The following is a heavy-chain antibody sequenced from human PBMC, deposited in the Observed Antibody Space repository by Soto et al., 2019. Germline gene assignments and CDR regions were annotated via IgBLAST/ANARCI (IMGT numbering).Heavy chain of an antibody. Sequence: QVQLVESGGGVVQPGRSLRLSCAASGFTFSSYAMHWVRQAPGKGLEWVAVISYDGSNKYYADSVKGRFTISRDNSKNTLYLQMNSLRAEDTAVYYCAREGGQWERTVAYWGQGTLVTVAS. CDR3: AREGGQWERTVAY. D-gene: IGHD1-26*01. J-gene: IGHJ4*02. V-gene: IGHV3-30-3*01. CDR2: ISYDGSNK. CDR1: GFTFSSYA.